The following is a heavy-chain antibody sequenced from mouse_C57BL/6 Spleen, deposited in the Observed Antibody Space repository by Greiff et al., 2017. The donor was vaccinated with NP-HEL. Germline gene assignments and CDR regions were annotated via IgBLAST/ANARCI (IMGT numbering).Heavy chain of an antibody. Sequence: VQLQQSGPELVKPGASVKISCKASGYTFTDYYMNWVKQSHGKSLEWIGDINPNNGGTSYNQKFKGKATLTVDKSSSTAYMELRSLTSEDSAVYYCARWLPLGDYWGQGTSVTVSS. V-gene: IGHV1-26*01. CDR1: GYTFTDYY. D-gene: IGHD2-2*01. CDR2: INPNNGGT. CDR3: ARWLPLGDY. J-gene: IGHJ4*01.